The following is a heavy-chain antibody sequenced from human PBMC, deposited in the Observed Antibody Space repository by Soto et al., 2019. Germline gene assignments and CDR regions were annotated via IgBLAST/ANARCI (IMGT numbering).Heavy chain of an antibody. V-gene: IGHV5-51*01. D-gene: IGHD2-2*01. CDR1: GYSFTSYW. CDR3: ARLDIVVVPAARGNYYYILL. CDR2: IYPGDSDT. J-gene: IGHJ6*03. Sequence: GESLKISCKGSGYSFTSYWIGWVRQMPGKGLEWMGIIYPGDSDTRYSPSFQGQVTISADKSISTAYLQWSSLKASDTAMYYCARLDIVVVPAARGNYYYILLWGKATTVT.